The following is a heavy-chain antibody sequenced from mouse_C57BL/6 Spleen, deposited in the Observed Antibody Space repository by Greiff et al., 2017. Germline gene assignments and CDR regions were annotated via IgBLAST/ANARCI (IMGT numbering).Heavy chain of an antibody. V-gene: IGHV1-63*01. J-gene: IGHJ3*01. CDR3: ARENDYGNPFAY. CDR2: IYPGGGYT. CDR1: GYTFTNYW. Sequence: VQLQESGAELVRPGTSVKMSCKASGYTFTNYWIGWAKQRPGHGLEWIGDIYPGGGYTNYNEKFKGKATLTADKSSSTAYMQFSSLTSEDSAIYYCARENDYGNPFAYWGQGTLVTVSA. D-gene: IGHD2-1*01.